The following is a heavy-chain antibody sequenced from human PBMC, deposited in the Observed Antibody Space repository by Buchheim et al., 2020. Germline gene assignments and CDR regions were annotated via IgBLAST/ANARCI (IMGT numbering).Heavy chain of an antibody. V-gene: IGHV3-30*18. J-gene: IGHJ5*02. CDR3: AKSVGATTVNWFDP. Sequence: QVQLVESGGGVVQPGRSLRLSCAASGFTFSSYGMHWVRQAPGKGLEWVAVISYDGSNKYYADSVKGRFTISRDNSKNTLYLQMNSLRAEDTAVYYCAKSVGATTVNWFDPWGQGTL. D-gene: IGHD1-26*01. CDR2: ISYDGSNK. CDR1: GFTFSSYG.